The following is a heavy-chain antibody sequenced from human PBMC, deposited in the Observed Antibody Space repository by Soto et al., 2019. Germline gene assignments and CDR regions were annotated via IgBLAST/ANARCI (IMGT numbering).Heavy chain of an antibody. CDR1: GGSISSSSYY. Sequence: SETLSLTCTVSGGSISSSSYYWGWIRQPPGKGLEWIGSIYYSGSTYYNPSLKSRVTISVDTSKNQFSLKLSSVTAADTAVYYCAAPGGSRGFFDYWGQGTLVTVSS. CDR3: AAPGGSRGFFDY. V-gene: IGHV4-39*01. J-gene: IGHJ4*02. D-gene: IGHD6-19*01. CDR2: IYYSGST.